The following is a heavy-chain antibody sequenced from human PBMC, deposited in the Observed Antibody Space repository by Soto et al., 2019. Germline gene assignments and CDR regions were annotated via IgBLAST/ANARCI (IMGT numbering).Heavy chain of an antibody. D-gene: IGHD5-12*01. J-gene: IGHJ6*02. CDR1: GFTFHEYA. CDR3: TKGGYDLIYYCGMDV. CDR2: ISSDGDTI. V-gene: IGHV3-9*01. Sequence: EVQLIESGGGRVQPGTSLRVSCAASGFTFHEYAMHWVRQAPGKGLEGVTGISSDGDTIAYADSVQGRFTVFRDTAKNSLYLQMNSLRAEDTARYYCTKGGYDLIYYCGMDVWGQGTTVTVSS.